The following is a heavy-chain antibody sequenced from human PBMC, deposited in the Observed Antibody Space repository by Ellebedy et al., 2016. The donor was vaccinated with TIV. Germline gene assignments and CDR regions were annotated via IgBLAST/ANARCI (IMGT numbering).Heavy chain of an antibody. CDR3: ARDRSYSYDY. D-gene: IGHD3-10*01. CDR2: INSDGSGT. Sequence: GESLKISCVVSDFTFSNYWIHSVPQAPGKGLVWVSHINSDGSGTSYADSAKGRFTISRDNAKNTVYLQMNSLGAEETAVYFCARDRSYSYDYWGQGTLVTVSS. J-gene: IGHJ4*02. V-gene: IGHV3-74*01. CDR1: DFTFSNYW.